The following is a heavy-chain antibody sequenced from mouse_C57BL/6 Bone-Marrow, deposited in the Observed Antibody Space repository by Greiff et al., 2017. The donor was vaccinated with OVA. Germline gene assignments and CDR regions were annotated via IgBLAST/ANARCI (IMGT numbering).Heavy chain of an antibody. CDR2: IHPNSGST. V-gene: IGHV1-64*01. CDR3: ASFYGSSFYFDY. J-gene: IGHJ2*01. Sequence: QVQLQQPGAELVKPGASVKLSCKASGYTFTSYWMHWVKQRPGQGLEWIGMIHPNSGSTNYNEKFKSKATLTVDKSSSTAYMQLSSLTSEDSAVYYCASFYGSSFYFDYGGQGTTLTVSS. D-gene: IGHD1-1*01. CDR1: GYTFTSYW.